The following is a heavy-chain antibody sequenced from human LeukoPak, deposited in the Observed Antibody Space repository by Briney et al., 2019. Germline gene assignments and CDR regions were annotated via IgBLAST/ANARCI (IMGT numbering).Heavy chain of an antibody. Sequence: PGGSLRLSCAASGFTFSNYAMSWARQAPGKGLEWVSAISGSGGSTYYADSVKGRFTISRDNSKNTLYLQMNSLRAEDTAVYYCAKYSSGWYPPFDYWGQGTLVTVSS. J-gene: IGHJ4*02. D-gene: IGHD6-19*01. CDR2: ISGSGGST. V-gene: IGHV3-23*01. CDR3: AKYSSGWYPPFDY. CDR1: GFTFSNYA.